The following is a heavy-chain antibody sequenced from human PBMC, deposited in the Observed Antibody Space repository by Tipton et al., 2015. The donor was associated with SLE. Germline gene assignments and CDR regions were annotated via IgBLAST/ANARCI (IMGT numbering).Heavy chain of an antibody. D-gene: IGHD3-16*01. CDR2: IYYSGTT. CDR1: GGSIGTSLSY. Sequence: TLSLTCSVSGGSIGTSLSYWGWIRQPPGKGLEWIGSIYYSGTTYYNPSLKSRVTVSVDTSRKQFFLNLNSVTAADTAVYYCARDLGGGAFDIWGQGTMVIVSS. CDR3: ARDLGGGAFDI. J-gene: IGHJ3*02. V-gene: IGHV4-39*07.